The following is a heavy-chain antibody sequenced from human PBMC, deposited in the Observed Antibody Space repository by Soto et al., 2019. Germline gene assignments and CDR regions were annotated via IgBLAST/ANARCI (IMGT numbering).Heavy chain of an antibody. D-gene: IGHD1-1*01. CDR2: IKQDGSEK. CDR3: TRGGNWVDF. J-gene: IGHJ4*02. Sequence: EVQLVESGGGLVQPGGSLRLSCAASGFSFTNFWMSWVRQAPGKGLEWVANIKQDGSEKDYVDSVRGRFTISRDNAKNSLFLQMNSLRVEDTAVYYCTRGGNWVDFWGQGTLVTVPS. CDR1: GFSFTNFW. V-gene: IGHV3-7*03.